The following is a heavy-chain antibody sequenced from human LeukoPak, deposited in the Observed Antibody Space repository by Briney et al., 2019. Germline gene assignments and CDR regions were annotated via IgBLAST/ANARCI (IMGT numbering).Heavy chain of an antibody. J-gene: IGHJ4*02. CDR1: GITLSNSG. CDR3: AKRGVVIRVILVGFHKEAYYFDS. V-gene: IGHV3-23*01. D-gene: IGHD3-22*01. Sequence: PGGSLRLSCAVPGITLSNSGMTWVPRAPGKGLEWVEGFSDTGGRTNYADSVKGRFTISRDNPKNTLYLQMNSLRAEDTAVDFCAKRGVVIRVILVGFHKEAYYFDSWGQGALHSVSS. CDR2: FSDTGGRT.